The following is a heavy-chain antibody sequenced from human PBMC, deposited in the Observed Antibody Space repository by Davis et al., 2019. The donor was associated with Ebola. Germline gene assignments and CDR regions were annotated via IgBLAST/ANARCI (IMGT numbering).Heavy chain of an antibody. CDR1: GDTFKKFA. J-gene: IGHJ5*02. V-gene: IGHV1-69*06. D-gene: IGHD3-10*01. Sequence: AASVKVSCKASGDTFKKFAISWVRQAPGQGLEWMGGIIPIFGTANYAQKFQGRVTITADTSTSTAYMELRSLRFDDTAVYYCARDMDMVHEANWFDPWGQGTLVTVSS. CDR2: IIPIFGTA. CDR3: ARDMDMVHEANWFDP.